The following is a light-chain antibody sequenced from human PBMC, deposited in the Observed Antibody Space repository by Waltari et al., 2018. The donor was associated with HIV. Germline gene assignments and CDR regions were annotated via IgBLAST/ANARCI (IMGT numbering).Light chain of an antibody. CDR3: HQYGDSPET. J-gene: IGKJ1*01. V-gene: IGKV3-20*01. CDR1: QIVDSAY. Sequence: EIVLTQSPGTLSLSPGERATLSCRASQIVDSAYLGWYQQKPGQAPRLLIYGASTRATGVPDRFSGSGFGTDFTLTISRLEPEDFAVYYCHQYGDSPETFGQGARLEI. CDR2: GAS.